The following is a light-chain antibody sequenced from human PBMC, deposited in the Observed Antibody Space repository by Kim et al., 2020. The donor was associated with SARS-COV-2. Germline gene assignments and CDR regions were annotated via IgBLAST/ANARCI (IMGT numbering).Light chain of an antibody. CDR2: DVS. V-gene: IGLV2-14*01. J-gene: IGLJ3*02. CDR1: SSDVGGYNY. CDR3: SSYTSSSTWV. Sequence: QSALTQPASVSGSPGQSITISCTGTSSDVGGYNYVSWYQQHPGKAPKLMIYDVSKRPSGVSNRFSGSKSGNTASLTISGLQAEDEAHYYCSSYTSSSTWVFGGGTQLTVL.